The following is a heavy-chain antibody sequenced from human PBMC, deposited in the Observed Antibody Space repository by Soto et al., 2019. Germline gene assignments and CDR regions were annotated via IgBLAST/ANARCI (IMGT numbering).Heavy chain of an antibody. D-gene: IGHD4-17*01. CDR2: INPSGGST. Sequence: YRHWVRQSPGQGLEWMGIINPSGGSTSYAQKFQGRVTMTRDTSTSTVYMELSSLRSEDTAVYYCASXEYGDYGSHYYYMDVWGKGTTVTVSS. CDR1: Y. CDR3: ASXEYGDYGSHYYYMDV. J-gene: IGHJ6*03. V-gene: IGHV1-46*03.